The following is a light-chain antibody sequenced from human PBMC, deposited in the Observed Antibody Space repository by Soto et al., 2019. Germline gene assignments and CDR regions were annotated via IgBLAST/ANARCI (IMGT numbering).Light chain of an antibody. CDR1: SSNIGSNT. J-gene: IGLJ2*01. CDR2: SNN. V-gene: IGLV1-44*01. CDR3: AAWDDSLNGPV. Sequence: QSVLTQPPSASGTPGQRVTISCSGSSSNIGSNTVNWYQQLPGPAPKLLIYSNNQRPSGVPHRFSGSKSGTSASLAISGLQSEDEADYYCAAWDDSLNGPVFGGGTKLTVL.